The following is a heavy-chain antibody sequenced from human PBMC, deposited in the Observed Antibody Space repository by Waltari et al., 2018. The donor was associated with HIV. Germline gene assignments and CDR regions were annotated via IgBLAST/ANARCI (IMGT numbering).Heavy chain of an antibody. CDR1: GFTFSSYA. J-gene: IGHJ6*02. CDR2: ISGSGGST. V-gene: IGHV3-23*01. Sequence: EVQLLESGGGLVQPGGSLRLSCAASGFTFSSYAMSWVRKAPGKGLEWVSAISGSGGSTYYADSVKGRFTISRDNSKNTLYLQMNSLRAEDTAVYYCTKHLLRLGELSLSRRAYYYYGMDVWGQGTTVTVSS. CDR3: TKHLLRLGELSLSRRAYYYYGMDV. D-gene: IGHD3-16*02.